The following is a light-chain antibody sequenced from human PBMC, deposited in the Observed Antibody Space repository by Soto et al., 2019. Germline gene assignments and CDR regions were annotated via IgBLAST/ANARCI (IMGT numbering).Light chain of an antibody. CDR2: DVT. J-gene: IGLJ2*01. Sequence: QSALTQPASVSGSPGRSVTISCTGSSSDVGDFNYVSWYQHLPGRAPKLIIYDVTNRPSGISYRFSASKSGRTASLTISGRQGEDEADYCCSSYARRPAQVVFGGGTKVTV. CDR3: SSYARRPAQVV. V-gene: IGLV2-14*03. CDR1: SSDVGDFNY.